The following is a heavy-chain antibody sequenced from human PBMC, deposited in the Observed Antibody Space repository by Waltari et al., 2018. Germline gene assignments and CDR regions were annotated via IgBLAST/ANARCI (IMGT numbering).Heavy chain of an antibody. J-gene: IGHJ6*03. CDR2: IYWNDDK. D-gene: IGHD6-25*01. CDR1: GFSLSTSGVG. Sequence: QITLKESGPTLVKPTQTLTLTCTFPGFSLSTSGVGVGWIRQPPGKALEWLALIYWNDDKRYSPSLKSRLTITKDTSKNQVVLTMTNMDPVDTATYYCAHVPAAGPLDYYYYMDVWGKGTTVTVSS. CDR3: AHVPAAGPLDYYYYMDV. V-gene: IGHV2-5*01.